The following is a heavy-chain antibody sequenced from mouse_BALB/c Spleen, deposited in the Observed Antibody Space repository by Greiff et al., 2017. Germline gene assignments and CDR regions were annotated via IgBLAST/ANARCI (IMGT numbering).Heavy chain of an antibody. Sequence: EVKLMESGGGLVKPGGSLKLSCAASGFTFSSYAMSWVRQSPEKRLEWVAEISSGGSYTYYPDTVTGRFTISRDNAKNTLYLEMSSLRSEDTAMYYCARRGLPYGSSLLYYYAMDYWGQGTSVTVSS. CDR3: ARRGLPYGSSLLYYYAMDY. CDR2: ISSGGSYT. D-gene: IGHD1-1*01. V-gene: IGHV5-9-4*01. J-gene: IGHJ4*01. CDR1: GFTFSSYA.